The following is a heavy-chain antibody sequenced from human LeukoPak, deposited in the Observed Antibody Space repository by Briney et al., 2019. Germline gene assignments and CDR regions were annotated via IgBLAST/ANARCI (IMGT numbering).Heavy chain of an antibody. CDR1: GYSFTRYW. J-gene: IGHJ4*02. Sequence: GESLKISCKDSGYSFTRYWINWVRQMPGKGLVWVGRINPSDSYTNYSASFQGHVTLSADKSISTAYLQWSSRKASDTAMYYCARQKRGTYITFGGQRTRVTVSS. CDR2: INPSDSYT. D-gene: IGHD3-10*01. V-gene: IGHV5-10-1*01. CDR3: ARQKRGTYITF.